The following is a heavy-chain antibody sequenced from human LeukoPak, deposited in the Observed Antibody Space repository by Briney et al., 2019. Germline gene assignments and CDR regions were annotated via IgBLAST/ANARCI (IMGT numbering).Heavy chain of an antibody. CDR2: IYYSGST. J-gene: IGHJ5*02. Sequence: SETLSLTCTVSGGSISSSSYYWGWIRQPPGKGLEWIGSIYYSGSTYYNPSLKSRVTISVDTSKNQFSLKLSSVTAADTAVYYCAKARVIGGTGWFDPWGQGTLVTVSS. V-gene: IGHV4-39*07. D-gene: IGHD2-15*01. CDR3: AKARVIGGTGWFDP. CDR1: GGSISSSSYY.